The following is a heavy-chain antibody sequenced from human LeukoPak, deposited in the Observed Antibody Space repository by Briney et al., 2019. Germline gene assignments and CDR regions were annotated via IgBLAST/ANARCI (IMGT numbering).Heavy chain of an antibody. CDR1: GYTLTELS. J-gene: IGHJ3*02. Sequence: ASVKVSCKVSGYTLTELSMHWVRQAPGKGLEWMGGFDPGDGETIYAQKFQGRVTMTEDTSTDTAYMELSSLRSEDTAVYYCATASYCSGGSCYSHDAFDIWGQGTMVTVSS. CDR2: FDPGDGET. CDR3: ATASYCSGGSCYSHDAFDI. V-gene: IGHV1-24*01. D-gene: IGHD2-15*01.